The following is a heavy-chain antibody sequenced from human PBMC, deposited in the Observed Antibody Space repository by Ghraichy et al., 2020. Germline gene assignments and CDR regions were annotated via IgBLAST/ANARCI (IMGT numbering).Heavy chain of an antibody. CDR3: ARRGRAAYPFDY. V-gene: IGHV4-59*01. Sequence: SETLSLTCTVSGGSIRGFYWSWIRQPPGKGLEWIGYVYYSGSTSYNPSLKSRVTISVDTSKNHFSLKLSSVTAADTAVYYCARRGRAAYPFDYLGQGTLVTVSS. CDR2: VYYSGST. J-gene: IGHJ4*02. D-gene: IGHD2-15*01. CDR1: GGSIRGFY.